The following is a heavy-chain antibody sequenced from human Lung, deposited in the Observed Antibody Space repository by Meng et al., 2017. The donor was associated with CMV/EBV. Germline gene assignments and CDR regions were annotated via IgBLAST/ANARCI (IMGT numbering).Heavy chain of an antibody. CDR2: IYYSGRT. CDR1: GDSISSYY. Sequence: SETLSLXCSVSGDSISSYYWNWIRQSPGKGLEWIGSIYYSGRTDYNPSLKSRVTISADTSKNYFSLKLTSVTAADTAVYFCARFLSNYYESRQYRYFDSWGQGTXVTVSS. D-gene: IGHD3-22*01. CDR3: ARFLSNYYESRQYRYFDS. J-gene: IGHJ4*02. V-gene: IGHV4-59*01.